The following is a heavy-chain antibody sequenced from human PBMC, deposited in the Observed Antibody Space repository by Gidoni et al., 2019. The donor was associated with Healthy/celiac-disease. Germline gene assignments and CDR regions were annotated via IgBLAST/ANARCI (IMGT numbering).Heavy chain of an antibody. V-gene: IGHV1-46*03. CDR1: GYTFTSYY. Sequence: QVQLVQSGAEVKKPGASVKVSCQASGYTFTSYYMHWVRQAPGQGLEWMGIINPSGGSTSYAQKVQGRVTMTRDTSTSTVYMELSSLRSEDTAVYYCARDMEDIVVVPAATLNFDYWGQGTLVTVSS. D-gene: IGHD2-2*01. CDR3: ARDMEDIVVVPAATLNFDY. CDR2: INPSGGST. J-gene: IGHJ4*02.